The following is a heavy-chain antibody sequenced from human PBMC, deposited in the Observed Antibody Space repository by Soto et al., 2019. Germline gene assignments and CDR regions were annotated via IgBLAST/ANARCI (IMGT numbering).Heavy chain of an antibody. J-gene: IGHJ4*02. D-gene: IGHD3-3*01. CDR1: LFAFPDYA. Sequence: EVHLLESGGGLVQPGGSLRLSCVASLFAFPDYAMAWVRQAPGEGLEWVSAITAGGGTYYTDSVKGRFTISRDNSKNTLYLQMNSLRADDTAIYYCATELRYLEWFTRPDYWGQGTLVTVSS. CDR3: ATELRYLEWFTRPDY. V-gene: IGHV3-23*01. CDR2: ITAGGGT.